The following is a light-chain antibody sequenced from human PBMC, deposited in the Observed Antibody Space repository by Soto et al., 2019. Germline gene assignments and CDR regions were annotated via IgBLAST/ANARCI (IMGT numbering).Light chain of an antibody. Sequence: DFVMTQSPDSLAVSLGERATINCRSSQNLLATANNKNHLAWYQHKAGQPPKLLIYWASTRGPGVPDRFTGSGSGTHFTLTISSLQAEDVAVYYCHQYYSTPPSFGQGTKLEIK. V-gene: IGKV4-1*01. CDR1: QNLLATANNKNH. J-gene: IGKJ2*03. CDR2: WAS. CDR3: HQYYSTPPS.